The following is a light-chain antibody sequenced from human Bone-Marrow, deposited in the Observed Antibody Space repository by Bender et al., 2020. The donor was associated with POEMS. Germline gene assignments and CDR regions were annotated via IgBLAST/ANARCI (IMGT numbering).Light chain of an antibody. V-gene: IGLV1-44*01. Sequence: QSVLTQPPSASGTPGQRVTISCSGGSSNIGAHAVNWYQHLPGTAPKLLIYSSHRRPSEVPDRFSGSRSGTSASLAISGLQSEDEADYYCCSYAGSNIWLCGGGTKMTVL. CDR1: SSNIGAHA. J-gene: IGLJ3*02. CDR3: CSYAGSNIWL. CDR2: SSH.